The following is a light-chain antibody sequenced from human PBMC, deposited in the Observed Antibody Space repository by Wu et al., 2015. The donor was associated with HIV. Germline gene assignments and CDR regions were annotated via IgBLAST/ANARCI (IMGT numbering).Light chain of an antibody. J-gene: IGKJ1*01. CDR2: GAS. Sequence: IVMTQSPATLSVSPGERATLSCRASRSISSNLAWYQQKPGQAPRLLIYGASTRATGFPARFGGSGSGTEFTLTISSMQSEDFAVYYCQQYNNWPRTFGQGTKVE. V-gene: IGKV3-15*01. CDR1: RSISSN. CDR3: QQYNNWPRT.